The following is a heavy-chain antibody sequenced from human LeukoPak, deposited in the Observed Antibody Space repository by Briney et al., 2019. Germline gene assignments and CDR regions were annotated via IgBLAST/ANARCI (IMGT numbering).Heavy chain of an antibody. CDR3: ARDEFGDYYYGMDV. D-gene: IGHD3-16*01. J-gene: IGHJ6*02. CDR1: GGTFSSYA. Sequence: SVTVSCKASGGTFSSYAISWVRQAPGQGLEWMGRIIPILGIANYAQKFQGRVTITADKSTSTAYMELSSLRSEDTAVYYCARDEFGDYYYGMDVWGQGTTVTVSS. V-gene: IGHV1-69*04. CDR2: IIPILGIA.